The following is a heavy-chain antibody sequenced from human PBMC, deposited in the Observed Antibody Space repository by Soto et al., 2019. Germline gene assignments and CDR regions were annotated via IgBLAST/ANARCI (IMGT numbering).Heavy chain of an antibody. V-gene: IGHV1-8*01. Sequence: ASVKVSCKASGYTFTSYDINWVRQATGQGLEWMGWMNPNSGNTGYAQKFQGRVTMTRNTSISTAYMELSSLRSEDTAVYYCARDLVGSSSVSYYYYGMDVWGQGTTVTVSS. CDR1: GYTFTSYD. CDR3: ARDLVGSSSVSYYYYGMDV. CDR2: MNPNSGNT. J-gene: IGHJ6*02. D-gene: IGHD6-6*01.